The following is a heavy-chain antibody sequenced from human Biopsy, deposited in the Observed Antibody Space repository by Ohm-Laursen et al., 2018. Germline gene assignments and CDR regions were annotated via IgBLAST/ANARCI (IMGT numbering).Heavy chain of an antibody. Sequence: SLRLSCSASGFTFTSYAMHWVRQAPGKGLERVAVISYDGSGEYYADSLQGRFIISRDNPKNTVDLQMNSLRAEDTAVYFCARDGKRWDYSTYFSWHFDLWGRGTLVTVSS. J-gene: IGHJ2*01. CDR1: GFTFTSYA. CDR3: ARDGKRWDYSTYFSWHFDL. D-gene: IGHD4-11*01. V-gene: IGHV3-30*03. CDR2: ISYDGSGE.